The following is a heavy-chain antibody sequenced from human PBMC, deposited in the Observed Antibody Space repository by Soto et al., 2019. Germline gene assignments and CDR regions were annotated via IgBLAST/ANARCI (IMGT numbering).Heavy chain of an antibody. J-gene: IGHJ5*02. CDR3: ASSTMIVVITA. Sequence: PGGSLRLSCAASGFTFSNYAMNWVRQAPGKGLEWVSIISGSNNRTYYADSVKGRFTISRDNSQNTLYLQMNSLRADDTAIYYCASSTMIVVITAWGQG. D-gene: IGHD3-22*01. CDR2: ISGSNNRT. CDR1: GFTFSNYA. V-gene: IGHV3-23*01.